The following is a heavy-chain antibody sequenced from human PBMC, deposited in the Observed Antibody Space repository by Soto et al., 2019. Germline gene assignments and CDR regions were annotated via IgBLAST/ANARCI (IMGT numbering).Heavy chain of an antibody. CDR2: IYYNASP. Sequence: QVQLQESGPGLLKPSQTLSLTCTVSGASISRGNFYWSWIRQRPGQGLQWIGLIYYNASPLYNSSLKSRLLISLDTTKNLFSLTLRSVSTPDTAVYHCVNSRFSSNWTPDSWGQGTLVTVSS. J-gene: IGHJ5*01. CDR3: VNSRFSSNWTPDS. CDR1: GASISRGNFY. D-gene: IGHD6-13*01. V-gene: IGHV4-31*03.